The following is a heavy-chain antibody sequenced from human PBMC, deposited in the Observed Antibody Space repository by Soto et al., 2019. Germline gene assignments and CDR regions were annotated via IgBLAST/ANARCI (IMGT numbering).Heavy chain of an antibody. CDR3: ATRDTGRVY. D-gene: IGHD5-18*01. V-gene: IGHV4-4*02. Sequence: QVQLQESGPGLVKPSGTLSLTCAVSGVSIGSHDWWTWVRQPPGKGLEWIGESHQSGNTNYNSSLERRVTISLDKSKNHFSLHLSSVTVADTAVYYCATRDTGRVYWGQGTLVTVSS. CDR2: SHQSGNT. J-gene: IGHJ4*02. CDR1: GVSIGSHDW.